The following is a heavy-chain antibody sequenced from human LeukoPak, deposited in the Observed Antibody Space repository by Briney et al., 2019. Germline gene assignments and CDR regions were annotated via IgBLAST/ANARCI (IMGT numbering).Heavy chain of an antibody. J-gene: IGHJ4*02. V-gene: IGHV4-59*08. D-gene: IGHD6-19*01. CDR3: ARRAVAESYFDY. Sequence: SETLSLTCTVSGGSITSYYWSWIRQPPGKGLEWIGYIYSSGSTIYNPSLRSRVTISVDTSKNQFSLRLTSVTAADTAVYYCARRAVAESYFDYWGQGTLVTDSS. CDR2: IYSSGST. CDR1: GGSITSYY.